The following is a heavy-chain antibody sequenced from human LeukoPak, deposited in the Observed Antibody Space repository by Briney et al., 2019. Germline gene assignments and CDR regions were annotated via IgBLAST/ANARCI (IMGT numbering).Heavy chain of an antibody. D-gene: IGHD2-2*01. V-gene: IGHV3-33*01. CDR1: GLTFSSYG. CDR3: ARFLVVPAAIYYYYYGMDV. J-gene: IGHJ6*02. CDR2: IWYDGSNK. Sequence: GRSLRLSCAASGLTFSSYGMHWVRPAPGKGLEWVAVIWYDGSNKYYADSVKGRFTISRDNSKNTLYLQMNSLRAEDTAVYYCARFLVVPAAIYYYYYGMDVWGQGTTVTVSS.